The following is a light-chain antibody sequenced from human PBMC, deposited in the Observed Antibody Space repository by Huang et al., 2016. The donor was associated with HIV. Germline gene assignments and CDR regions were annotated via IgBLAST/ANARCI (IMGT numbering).Light chain of an antibody. V-gene: IGKV1-39*01. CDR2: SAS. CDR3: QQSFSTQFT. J-gene: IGKJ3*01. Sequence: DIQMTQSPSSLSASVGDRVTISCRASQIISNYLNWCQQKPGEAPKVLIYSASTLQSGVPSRFSGSGSGTDFSLTISSLQPEDFATYYCQQSFSTQFTFGPGTKVDLQ. CDR1: QIISNY.